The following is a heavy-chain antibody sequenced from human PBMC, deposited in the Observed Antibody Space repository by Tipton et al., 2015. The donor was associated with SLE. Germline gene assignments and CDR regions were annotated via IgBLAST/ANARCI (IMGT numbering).Heavy chain of an antibody. V-gene: IGHV4-38-2*02. CDR3: ARDLYDFWSGYTPSGAMDV. J-gene: IGHJ6*03. Sequence: TLSLTCIVSRYSISSGYYWGWMRQAPGKELEWIGSFYHSANTYYNPSLTSRVTISADTSKNQFSLRLTSVTAADTALYYCARDLYDFWSGYTPSGAMDVWGKGTTVTVSS. D-gene: IGHD3-3*01. CDR1: RYSISSGYY. CDR2: FYHSANT.